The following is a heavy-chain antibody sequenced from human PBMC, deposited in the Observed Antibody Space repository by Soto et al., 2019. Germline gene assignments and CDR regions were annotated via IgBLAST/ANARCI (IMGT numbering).Heavy chain of an antibody. CDR1: GYTLTELS. V-gene: IGHV1-24*01. Sequence: ASVKVSCKVSGYTLTELSMHWVRQAPGKGLEWMGGFDPEDGETIYAQKFQGRVTMTEDTSTDTAYMELSSLRSEDTAVYCCATDWSGRTIGAFDIWGQGTMVTVSS. D-gene: IGHD3-3*01. CDR2: FDPEDGET. CDR3: ATDWSGRTIGAFDI. J-gene: IGHJ3*02.